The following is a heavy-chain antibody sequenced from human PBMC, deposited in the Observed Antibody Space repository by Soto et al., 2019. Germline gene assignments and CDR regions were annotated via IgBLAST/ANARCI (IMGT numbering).Heavy chain of an antibody. J-gene: IGHJ4*02. D-gene: IGHD5-12*01. V-gene: IGHV4-39*07. CDR3: ARGYSGYDSFLRY. CDR2: INHSGSA. CDR1: GGSISSGGYY. Sequence: SETLSLTCTVSGGSISSGGYYWSWIRQPPGKGLEWIGEINHSGSANYNPSLRSRVTISVDTSKNQFSLKLSSVTAADTAVYYCARGYSGYDSFLRYWGQGTLVTVSS.